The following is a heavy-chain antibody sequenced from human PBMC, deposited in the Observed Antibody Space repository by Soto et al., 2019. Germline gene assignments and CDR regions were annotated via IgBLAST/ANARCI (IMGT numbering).Heavy chain of an antibody. CDR1: GGSFSGYY. Sequence: QVQLQQWGARLLKPSETLSLTCAVYGGSFSGYYWSWRWIGQPPGKGLEWIGEINHSGSTNYNPSLTSGVTISVDTSKNQFSLKLSSVTAADTAVYYCTRGKTYCSGGSCYEQFDYCGQGALVTVSS. D-gene: IGHD2-15*01. CDR2: INHSGST. V-gene: IGHV4-34*01. J-gene: IGHJ4*02. CDR3: TRGKTYCSGGSCYEQFDY.